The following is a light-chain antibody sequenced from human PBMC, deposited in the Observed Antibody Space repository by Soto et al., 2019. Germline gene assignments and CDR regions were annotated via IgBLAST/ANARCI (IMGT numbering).Light chain of an antibody. CDR1: QNISTY. J-gene: IGKJ2*01. Sequence: DVQMTQSPSSLSASVGDRVTITCRATQNISTYLNWYRQKPGKAPYLLIYAASTLQSGVPSRFSGSGSGTDFALTISRLLAEDFATYYCQQSYTPPVTFGQGANLEIK. V-gene: IGKV1-39*01. CDR3: QQSYTPPVT. CDR2: AAS.